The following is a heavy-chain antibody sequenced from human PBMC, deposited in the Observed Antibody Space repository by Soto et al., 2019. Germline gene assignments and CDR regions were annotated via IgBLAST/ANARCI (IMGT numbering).Heavy chain of an antibody. Sequence: QVQLVESGGGVVQPGRSLRLSCAASGFTFSSYAMHWVRQAPGKGLEWVAVISYDGSNKYYADSVKGRFIISRDNSKNTPXLQMNSLRAEDTAVYYCARDPAVVSPYYYYYGMDVWGQGTTVTVSS. J-gene: IGHJ6*02. CDR1: GFTFSSYA. CDR2: ISYDGSNK. V-gene: IGHV3-30-3*01. CDR3: ARDPAVVSPYYYYYGMDV. D-gene: IGHD2-15*01.